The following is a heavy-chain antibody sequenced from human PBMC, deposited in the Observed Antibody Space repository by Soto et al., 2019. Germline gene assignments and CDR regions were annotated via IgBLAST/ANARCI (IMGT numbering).Heavy chain of an antibody. CDR3: AKDGPDPDYYYYGMDV. J-gene: IGHJ6*02. CDR1: GFTFDDHT. Sequence: GGSLRLSCAASGFTFDDHTMHWVRQAPGKGLEWVSLISWDGGSTYYADSVKGQFTISRDNSKNSLYLQMNSLRTEDTALYFFAKDGPDPDYYYYGMDVWGQGTTVTVSS. CDR2: ISWDGGST. V-gene: IGHV3-43*01.